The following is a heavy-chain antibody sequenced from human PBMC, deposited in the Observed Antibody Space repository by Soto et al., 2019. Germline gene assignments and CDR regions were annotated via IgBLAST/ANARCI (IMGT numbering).Heavy chain of an antibody. CDR2: ISSSSNSI. CDR1: GFTFSRYS. CDR3: ASPVEYSTTSCIR. Sequence: GGSLRLSCGASGFTFSRYSMNWVRQAPGKGLEWVSYISSSSNSIYYADSVKGRFTISRDNAKNSLHLQMNSLRAEHTAVYYCASPVEYSTTSCIRWGQRTLVIVSS. D-gene: IGHD2-2*01. V-gene: IGHV3-48*01. J-gene: IGHJ4*02.